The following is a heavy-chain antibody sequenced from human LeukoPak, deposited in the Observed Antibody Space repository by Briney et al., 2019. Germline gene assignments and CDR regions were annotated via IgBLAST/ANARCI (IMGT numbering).Heavy chain of an antibody. CDR1: GFTFSDHY. CDR2: TRNKANSYTT. CDR3: AKDNVGAIDY. J-gene: IGHJ4*02. V-gene: IGHV3-72*01. D-gene: IGHD1-26*01. Sequence: GGSLRLSCAASGFTFSDHYMDWVRQAPGKGLEWVGRTRNKANSYTTEYAASVKGRFTISRDDSKNSLYLQMNSLKTEDTAVYYCAKDNVGAIDYWGQGTLATVSS.